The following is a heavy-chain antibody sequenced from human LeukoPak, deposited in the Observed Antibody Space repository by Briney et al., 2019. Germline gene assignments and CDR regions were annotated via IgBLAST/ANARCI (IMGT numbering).Heavy chain of an antibody. CDR2: ISGSGSST. D-gene: IGHD6-6*01. J-gene: IGHJ4*02. CDR3: AILYSSSPLDY. Sequence: GSLRLSCAASGFTFSSYAINWVRRAPGKGLEWVSTISGSGSSTYYAAPVKGRFTIPRDSSKNTLYLQMNSLRAEDTAVYYCAILYSSSPLDYWGQGTLVTVSS. CDR1: GFTFSSYA. V-gene: IGHV3-23*01.